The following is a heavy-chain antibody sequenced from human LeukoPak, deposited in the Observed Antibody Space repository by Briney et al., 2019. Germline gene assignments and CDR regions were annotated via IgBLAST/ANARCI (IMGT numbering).Heavy chain of an antibody. CDR1: GFTFSSYE. CDR2: ISSSAGTT. J-gene: IGHJ4*02. Sequence: GGSLRLSCAASGFTFSSYEMNWVRQAPGKGLEWVSYISSSAGTTYYADSVKGRFTISRDNAKNSLYLQMNSLRAEDTAVYFCARQQQQLWYDWGQGTLATVSS. CDR3: ARQQQQLWYD. V-gene: IGHV3-48*03. D-gene: IGHD5-18*01.